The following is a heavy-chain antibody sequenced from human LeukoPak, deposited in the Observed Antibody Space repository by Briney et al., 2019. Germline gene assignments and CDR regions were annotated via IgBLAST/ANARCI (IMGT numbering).Heavy chain of an antibody. Sequence: GGSLRLSCAASDFTFSSHSMIWVRQAPGKGLEWVSSISSSSSYIYYADSVKGRFTISRDNAKNSLYLQMISLRAEDTAVYYCARVSNSVERDAFDVWGQGTMVTVSS. CDR1: DFTFSSHS. D-gene: IGHD2-2*01. V-gene: IGHV3-21*01. CDR2: ISSSSSYI. CDR3: ARVSNSVERDAFDV. J-gene: IGHJ3*01.